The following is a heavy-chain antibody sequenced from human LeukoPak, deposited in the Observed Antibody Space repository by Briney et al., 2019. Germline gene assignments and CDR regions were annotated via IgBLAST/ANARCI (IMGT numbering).Heavy chain of an antibody. CDR3: ARDGHDGNDY. CDR2: IYSGGST. J-gene: IGHJ4*02. Sequence: QSGGSLRLSCYTSGFTFNNYPMSWVRQAPGKGLEWVSVIYSGGSTYYADSVKGRFTISRDNSKNTLYLQMNSLRAEDTAVYYCARDGHDGNDYWGQGTLVTVSS. CDR1: GFTFNNYP. D-gene: IGHD3-22*01. V-gene: IGHV3-66*01.